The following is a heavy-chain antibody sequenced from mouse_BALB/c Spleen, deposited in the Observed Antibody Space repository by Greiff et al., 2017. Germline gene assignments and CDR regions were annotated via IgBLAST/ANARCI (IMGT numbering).Heavy chain of an antibody. D-gene: IGHD2-4*01. J-gene: IGHJ4*01. CDR3: ARYDYDYYAMDY. CDR2: IWAGGST. Sequence: VMLVESGPGLVAPSQSLSITCTVSGFSLTSYGVHWVRQPPGKGLEWLGVIWAGGSTNYNSALMSRLSISKDNSKSQVFLKMNSLHTDDTAMYYCARYDYDYYAMDYWGQGTSVTVSS. V-gene: IGHV2-9*02. CDR1: GFSLTSYG.